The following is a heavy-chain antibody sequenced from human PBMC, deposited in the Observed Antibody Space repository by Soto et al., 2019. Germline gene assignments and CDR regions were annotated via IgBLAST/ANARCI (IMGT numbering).Heavy chain of an antibody. J-gene: IGHJ6*02. D-gene: IGHD3-3*01. CDR2: IYHSGST. CDR1: GGSISSSNW. CDR3: ARTGDVLRFLEWSGLPYYYYYGMDV. V-gene: IGHV4-4*02. Sequence: QVQLQESGPGLVKPSGTLSLTCAVSGGSISSSNWWSWVRQPPGKGLEWIGEIYHSGSTNYNPSLKSRVTISVDKSKNQFSLKLSSVTAADTAVYYCARTGDVLRFLEWSGLPYYYYYGMDVWGQGTTVTVSS.